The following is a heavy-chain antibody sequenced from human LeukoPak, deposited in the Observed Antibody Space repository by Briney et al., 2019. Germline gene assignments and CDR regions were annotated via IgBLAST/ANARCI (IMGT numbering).Heavy chain of an antibody. CDR2: SSTSGSSI. D-gene: IGHD3-22*01. Sequence: GGSLRLSCTASGFTFRNYEMNWVRQAPGKGLEWILYSSTSGSSIYYTDSVKGRFSISRDNAKNSLYPQMHSLRAEDTAVYYCAREGAVKDSSGFYQDAFDIWGQGTMVIVSS. CDR1: GFTFRNYE. V-gene: IGHV3-48*03. CDR3: AREGAVKDSSGFYQDAFDI. J-gene: IGHJ3*02.